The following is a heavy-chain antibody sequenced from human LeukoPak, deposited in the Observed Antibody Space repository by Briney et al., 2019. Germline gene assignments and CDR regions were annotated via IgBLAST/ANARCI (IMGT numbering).Heavy chain of an antibody. CDR3: ARHPRGYSSGWYFDY. CDR1: GDSFTSYW. D-gene: IGHD6-19*01. J-gene: IGHJ4*02. CDR2: VYPGDSDT. Sequence: GESLKISCKGSGDSFTSYWIGWVRQMPAKGREWMGIVYPGDSDTRYSPSFQGQVTISADKSISPAYLQWSSLKASDTAMYYCARHPRGYSSGWYFDYWGQGTLVTVSS. V-gene: IGHV5-51*01.